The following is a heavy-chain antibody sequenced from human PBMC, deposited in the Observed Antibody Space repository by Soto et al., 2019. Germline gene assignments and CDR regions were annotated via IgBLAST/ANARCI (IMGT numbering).Heavy chain of an antibody. D-gene: IGHD6-19*01. J-gene: IGHJ6*02. CDR2: ISGYNGNT. Sequence: QVQLVQSGAEVKKPGASVTVSCKTSGYTFSNYGINWVRQAPGQGLEWMGWISGYNGNTNYAQTVQGRGTMTTDTSTGTGSMELRSLKADEPAIYYCSRFIMVGGWFDPNYYHGMDVWGQGTTVTVSS. CDR1: GYTFSNYG. V-gene: IGHV1-18*01. CDR3: SRFIMVGGWFDPNYYHGMDV.